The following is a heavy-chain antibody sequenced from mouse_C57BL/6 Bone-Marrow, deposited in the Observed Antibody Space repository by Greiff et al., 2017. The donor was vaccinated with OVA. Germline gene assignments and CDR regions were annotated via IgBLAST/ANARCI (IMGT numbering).Heavy chain of an antibody. CDR2: INSDGGST. CDR3: ASDYDGPFFFAY. D-gene: IGHD2-4*01. J-gene: IGHJ3*01. V-gene: IGHV5-2*01. Sequence: DVMLVESGGGLVQPGESLKLSCESNEYEFPSHDMSWVRKTPEKRLELVAAINSDGGSTYYPDTMERRFIISRDNTKKTLYLQMSSLRSEDTALYYCASDYDGPFFFAYWGQGTLVTVSA. CDR1: EYEFPSHD.